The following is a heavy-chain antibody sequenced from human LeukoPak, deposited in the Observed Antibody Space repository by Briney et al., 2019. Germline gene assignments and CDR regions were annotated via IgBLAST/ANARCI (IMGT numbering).Heavy chain of an antibody. CDR2: ISSSSSYI. CDR3: ARADWDTAMIDY. CDR1: GFNFSIYS. D-gene: IGHD5-18*01. J-gene: IGHJ4*02. V-gene: IGHV3-21*01. Sequence: PGGSLRLSCAASGFNFSIYSMTWVRQAPGKGLEWVSSISSSSSYIYYADSVKGRFTISRDNAKNSLYLQMNSLRAEDTAVYYCARADWDTAMIDYWGQGTLVTVSS.